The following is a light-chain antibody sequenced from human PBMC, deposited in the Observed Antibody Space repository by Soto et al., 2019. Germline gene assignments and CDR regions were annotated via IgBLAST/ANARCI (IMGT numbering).Light chain of an antibody. V-gene: IGKV1-5*03. J-gene: IGKJ3*01. CDR1: QSISSW. Sequence: DIQMTQSPSTLSASVGDRVTITCRASQSISSWLAWYQQKPGKAPKLLIYKASSLEGGVPSRFSGSGSGTEFTLTISSLQPDDFATYYCQQYNAYSFTFGPGTKLDIK. CDR2: KAS. CDR3: QQYNAYSFT.